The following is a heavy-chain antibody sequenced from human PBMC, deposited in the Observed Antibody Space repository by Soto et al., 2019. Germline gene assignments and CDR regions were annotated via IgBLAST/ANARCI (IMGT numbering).Heavy chain of an antibody. CDR3: AANYYDSGGYYDFDY. Sequence: GASVKVSCKASGYTFTSYDINWVRQATGQGLEWMGWMNPNSGNTGYAQKFQGRVTMTRNTSISTAYMELSSLRSEDTAVYYCAANYYDSGGYYDFDYWGQGTLVTVSS. CDR1: GYTFTSYD. D-gene: IGHD3-22*01. V-gene: IGHV1-8*01. CDR2: MNPNSGNT. J-gene: IGHJ4*02.